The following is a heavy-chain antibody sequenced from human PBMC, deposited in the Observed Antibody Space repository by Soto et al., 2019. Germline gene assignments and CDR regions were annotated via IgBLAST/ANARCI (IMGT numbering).Heavy chain of an antibody. D-gene: IGHD5-18*01. CDR3: AIEVSHGYVLRGMDV. V-gene: IGHV3-74*01. J-gene: IGHJ6*02. Sequence: EVQLVESGGGLVQPGGSVRLSCAASKFTITSYWMHWVRQAPGKGLVWVSRINSDGSSISYADAVKGRFTISRDNAKNTLDLQMNSLRVEDTAVYYCAIEVSHGYVLRGMDVWGQGTTVTVFS. CDR1: KFTITSYW. CDR2: INSDGSSI.